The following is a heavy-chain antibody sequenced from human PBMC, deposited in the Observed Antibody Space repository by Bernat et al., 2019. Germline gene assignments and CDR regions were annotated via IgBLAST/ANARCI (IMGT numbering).Heavy chain of an antibody. V-gene: IGHV4-34*02. CDR3: ARGGCSAGDCWYYYDS. J-gene: IGHJ4*02. D-gene: IGHD2-21*02. Sequence: QVQLQQWGAGLLKASETLSLTCAVYGGSFSGHYRTWIRQSPGKGLEWIGEINHGGSFAYNPSLSSRVNVSIETSKKQFALKLISVTAADTAVYYCARGGCSAGDCWYYYDSWGQGIPVTVSS. CDR1: GGSFSGHY. CDR2: INHGGSF.